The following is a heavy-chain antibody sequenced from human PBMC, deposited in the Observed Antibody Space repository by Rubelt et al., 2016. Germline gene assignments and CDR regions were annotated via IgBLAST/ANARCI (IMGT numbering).Heavy chain of an antibody. Sequence: EVQLLESGGGLVQPGGSLRLSCAASGFTFSSYAMSWVRQAPGKGLEWVSAISRAGNSTYYADSVKGRFTMTRDNSKNTLELQMNSLRAEDTALYYCANYDFWSGYGYFQHWGQGTLVTVSS. CDR2: ISRAGNST. D-gene: IGHD3-3*01. J-gene: IGHJ1*01. CDR3: ANYDFWSGYGYFQH. CDR1: GFTFSSYA. V-gene: IGHV3-23*01.